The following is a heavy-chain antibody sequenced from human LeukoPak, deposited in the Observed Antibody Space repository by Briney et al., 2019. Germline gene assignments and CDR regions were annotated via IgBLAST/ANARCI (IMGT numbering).Heavy chain of an antibody. D-gene: IGHD2-8*01. V-gene: IGHV1-2*02. Sequence: ASVKVSCKASGYTFTGYYMHWVRQAPGQGLEWMGWINPNSGGTNYAQKFQGRVTMTRDTSISTAYMELSRLRSDDTAVYYCARTSASLYIFPDYYYMDVWGKGTTVTVSS. CDR3: ARTSASLYIFPDYYYMDV. CDR1: GYTFTGYY. CDR2: INPNSGGT. J-gene: IGHJ6*03.